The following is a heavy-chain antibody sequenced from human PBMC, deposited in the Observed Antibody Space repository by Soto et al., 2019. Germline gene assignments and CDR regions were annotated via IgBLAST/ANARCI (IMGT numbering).Heavy chain of an antibody. J-gene: IGHJ5*02. D-gene: IGHD1-7*01. CDR3: ARDIITGTTIRWFDP. CDR2: ISSSSSYT. Sequence: LRLSCAASGFTFSDYYMSWIRQAPGKGLEWVSYISSSSSYTNYADSVKGRFTISRDNAKNSLYLQMNSLRAEDTAVYYCARDIITGTTIRWFDPWGQGTLVTVSS. CDR1: GFTFSDYY. V-gene: IGHV3-11*06.